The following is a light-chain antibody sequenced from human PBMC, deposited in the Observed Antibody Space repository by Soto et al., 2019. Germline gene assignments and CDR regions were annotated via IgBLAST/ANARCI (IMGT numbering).Light chain of an antibody. J-gene: IGLJ2*01. Sequence: QSALIQPPSVSGSPGQSVAISCTATSGDVGNYDYVSWYQQHPGTVPKPMIYNVNSQPSGVPDRFSGSKSGNTASLTISGLQAEDEGDYYCCSYAGSSTSVFGGGTKLTVL. CDR1: SGDVGNYDY. CDR3: CSYAGSSTSV. V-gene: IGLV2-11*01. CDR2: NVN.